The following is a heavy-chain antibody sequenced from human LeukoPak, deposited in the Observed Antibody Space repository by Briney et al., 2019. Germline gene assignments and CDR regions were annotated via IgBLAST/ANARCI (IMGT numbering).Heavy chain of an antibody. CDR3: ATAAPRSTIFGVVIIGEALNFDY. V-gene: IGHV1-24*01. CDR2: FDPEDGET. Sequence: ASVKVSCKVSGYTLNELSMHWVRQAPGKGLEWMGGFDPEDGETIYAQKSQGRVTMTEDTATDTAYMEPSSLRSEDTAVYYCATAAPRSTIFGVVIIGEALNFDYWGQGTLVTVSS. CDR1: GYTLNELS. J-gene: IGHJ4*02. D-gene: IGHD3-3*01.